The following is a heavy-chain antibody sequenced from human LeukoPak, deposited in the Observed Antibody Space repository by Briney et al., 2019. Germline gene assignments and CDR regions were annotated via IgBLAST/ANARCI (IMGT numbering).Heavy chain of an antibody. D-gene: IGHD3-22*01. CDR3: ARVHSGYSFDY. V-gene: IGHV3-21*04. J-gene: IGHJ4*02. CDR1: GFTFSSYA. CDR2: IGAGGTFT. Sequence: PGGSLRLSCTASGFTFSSYAMNWVRQAPGKGLEWVSGIGAGGTFTYYADSVKGRFTISRDNAKNSLYLQMNSLRAEDTAVYYCARVHSGYSFDYWGQGTLVTVSS.